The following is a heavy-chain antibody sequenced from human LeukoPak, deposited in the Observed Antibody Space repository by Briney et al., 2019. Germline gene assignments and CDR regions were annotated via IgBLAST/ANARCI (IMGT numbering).Heavy chain of an antibody. J-gene: IGHJ4*02. D-gene: IGHD3-3*01. Sequence: SETLSLTCAVYGGSFSGYYWSWIRQPPGKGLEWIGEINHSGSTNYNPSLKSRVTISVDTSKNQFSLKLSSVTAADTAVYYCARGPVPDYDFWIDPLPHFGYWGQGTLVTVSS. CDR1: GGSFSGYY. CDR2: INHSGST. V-gene: IGHV4-34*01. CDR3: ARGPVPDYDFWIDPLPHFGY.